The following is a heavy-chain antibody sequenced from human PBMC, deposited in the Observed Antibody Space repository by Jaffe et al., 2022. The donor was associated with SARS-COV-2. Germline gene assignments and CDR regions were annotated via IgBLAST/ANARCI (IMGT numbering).Heavy chain of an antibody. D-gene: IGHD2-15*01. J-gene: IGHJ5*02. Sequence: EVLLLESGGGLVQPGESLRLSCQTSGFTFSTNAMGWVRQAPGKGLEWVSSITGSGSNTYYADSVKGRFTISRDTSTSMVYLQLMSLRVEDAAKYYCVKSRVVLRSKGRDNWFDTWGQGTPVTVSS. V-gene: IGHV3-23*01. CDR3: VKSRVVLRSKGRDNWFDT. CDR2: ITGSGSNT. CDR1: GFTFSTNA.